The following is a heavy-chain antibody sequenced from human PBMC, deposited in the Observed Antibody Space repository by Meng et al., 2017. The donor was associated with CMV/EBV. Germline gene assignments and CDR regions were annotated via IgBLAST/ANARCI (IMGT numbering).Heavy chain of an antibody. CDR2: INHSGST. Sequence: SETLSPTCVIYGGSFNNYHWNWIRQPPGKGLEWIGEINHSGSTNYNPSLKGRVTVSVDTSKNQFSLRLSSVTAADPAVYYCAMYFYDYAMDVWGQGTTVTVSS. CDR1: GGSFNNYH. CDR3: AMYFYDYAMDV. V-gene: IGHV4-34*01. J-gene: IGHJ6*02.